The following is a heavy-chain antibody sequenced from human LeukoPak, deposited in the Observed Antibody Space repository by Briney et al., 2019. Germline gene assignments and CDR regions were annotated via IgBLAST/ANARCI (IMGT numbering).Heavy chain of an antibody. D-gene: IGHD6-6*01. J-gene: IGHJ4*02. Sequence: PGGSLRLSCAASGFTFSSFWMSWVRQAPGKGLEWVANIKQDGSEKYYVDSVKGRSTISRDNAKNSLYLQINSLRAEDTAIYYCARSIVARNFDYWGQGTLVTVSS. CDR3: ARSIVARNFDY. CDR1: GFTFSSFW. CDR2: IKQDGSEK. V-gene: IGHV3-7*05.